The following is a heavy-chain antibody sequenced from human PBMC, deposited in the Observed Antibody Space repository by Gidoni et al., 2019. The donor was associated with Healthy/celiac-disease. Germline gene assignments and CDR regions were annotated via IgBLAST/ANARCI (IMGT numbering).Heavy chain of an antibody. CDR1: GFTFGDYA. J-gene: IGHJ4*02. Sequence: EVQLVESGGGLVQPGRSLRLSCAASGFTFGDYAMHWVRQAPGKGLEWVSGMSWNSGSIGYAYSVKGRFTISRDNAKNSLYLQMNSLRAEDTALYYWAKDMGDGYNGVDYWGQGTLVTVSS. CDR2: MSWNSGSI. D-gene: IGHD5-12*01. CDR3: AKDMGDGYNGVDY. V-gene: IGHV3-9*01.